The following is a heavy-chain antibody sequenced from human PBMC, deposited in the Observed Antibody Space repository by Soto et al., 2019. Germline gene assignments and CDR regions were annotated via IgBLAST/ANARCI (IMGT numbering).Heavy chain of an antibody. V-gene: IGHV1-69*12. D-gene: IGHD3-9*01. J-gene: IGHJ6*02. CDR3: ARGDATKIAVTTYYAMDV. CDR2: IIPVFGTA. CDR1: GGSLSNYG. Sequence: QVQLVQSGAEVKKPGSSVKVSCKASGGSLSNYGISWVRQAPGQGLEWMGGIIPVFGTANYAQKFQGRVTITADESTSIVYMDVTSLRSEDTAAYYCARGDATKIAVTTYYAMDVWGQGTTVTVSS.